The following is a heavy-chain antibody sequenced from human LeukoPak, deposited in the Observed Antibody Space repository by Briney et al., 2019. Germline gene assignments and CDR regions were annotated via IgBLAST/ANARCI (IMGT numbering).Heavy chain of an antibody. D-gene: IGHD3-9*01. V-gene: IGHV1-2*02. J-gene: IGHJ4*02. CDR3: AREKLRYFEKTGFDY. CDR2: FNPNSGGS. CDR1: GYTFTDYY. Sequence: ASVKVSFKASGYTFTDYYIQWVRQAPGQGLEWMGWFNPNSGGSDYAQKCQGRVTMTGDTSISSGYMELSRLISDDTAVYYCAREKLRYFEKTGFDYWGQGTLVTVSS.